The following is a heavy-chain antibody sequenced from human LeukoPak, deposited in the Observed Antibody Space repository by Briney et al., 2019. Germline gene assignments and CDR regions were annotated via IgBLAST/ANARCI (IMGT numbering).Heavy chain of an antibody. D-gene: IGHD2-15*01. CDR2: IRNDGSIK. Sequence: GGSLRLSCAASRFTFSTYGMHWVRQAPGKGLDWVAFIRNDGSIKYYADSVKGRFTISRDNSENTLYLQMNSLRPEDTAMYYCAQVFCSGGSCYPHTFDYWGQGILVTVSS. CDR1: RFTFSTYG. CDR3: AQVFCSGGSCYPHTFDY. V-gene: IGHV3-30*02. J-gene: IGHJ4*02.